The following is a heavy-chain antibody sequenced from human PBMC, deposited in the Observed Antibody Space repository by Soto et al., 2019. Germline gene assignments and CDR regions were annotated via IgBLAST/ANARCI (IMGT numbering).Heavy chain of an antibody. CDR2: ISAYNGNT. J-gene: IGHJ5*02. CDR1: GYTFTSYG. CDR3: ARERGIAMVRGVSGWFDP. V-gene: IGHV1-18*01. D-gene: IGHD3-10*01. Sequence: QVQLVQSGAEVKKPGASVKVSCKASGYTFTSYGISWVRQAPGQGLEWMGWISAYNGNTNYAQKLQGRVTMTTDTSTSTAYMELRSLRSDDTAVYYCARERGIAMVRGVSGWFDPWGQGTLVTVSS.